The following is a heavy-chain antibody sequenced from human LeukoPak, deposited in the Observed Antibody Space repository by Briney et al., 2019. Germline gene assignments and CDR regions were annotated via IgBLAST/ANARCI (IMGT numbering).Heavy chain of an antibody. Sequence: SETLSLTCAVYGGSFSGYYWSWIRQPPGKGLEWIGEINHSGSTNYNPSLKSRVTISEDTSKNQFSLKLSSVTAADTAVYYCARGYSGYGGYYYYGMDVWGKGTTVTVSS. J-gene: IGHJ6*04. CDR2: INHSGST. CDR3: ARGYSGYGGYYYYGMDV. CDR1: GGSFSGYY. D-gene: IGHD5-12*01. V-gene: IGHV4-34*01.